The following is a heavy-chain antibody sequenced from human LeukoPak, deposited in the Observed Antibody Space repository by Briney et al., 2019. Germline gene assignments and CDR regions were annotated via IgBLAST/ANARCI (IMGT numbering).Heavy chain of an antibody. CDR1: GLTFSSYG. V-gene: IGHV3-30*02. CDR2: IRYDGSST. D-gene: IGHD3-10*01. Sequence: GGSLRLSCAASGLTFSSYGMHWVRQAPGRGLEWVAFIRYDGSSTSYADSAKGRFTISRDNSKNTLYLQMNSLRAEDTAVYYCAQDETRYYYGSGSYCDYWGQGTLVTVSS. CDR3: AQDETRYYYGSGSYCDY. J-gene: IGHJ4*02.